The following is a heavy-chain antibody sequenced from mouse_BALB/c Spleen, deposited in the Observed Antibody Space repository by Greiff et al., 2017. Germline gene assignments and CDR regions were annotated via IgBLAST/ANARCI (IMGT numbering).Heavy chain of an antibody. CDR2: INSNGGST. CDR3: ARDGGMGKLRPYWYFDV. CDR1: GFTFSSYG. J-gene: IGHJ1*01. Sequence: EVMLVESGGGLVQPGGSLKLSCAASGFTFSSYGMSWVRQTPDKRLELVATINSNGGSTYYPDSVKGRFTISRDNAKNTLYLQMSSLKSEDTAMYYCARDGGMGKLRPYWYFDVWGAGTTVTVSS. D-gene: IGHD1-1*01. V-gene: IGHV5-6-3*01.